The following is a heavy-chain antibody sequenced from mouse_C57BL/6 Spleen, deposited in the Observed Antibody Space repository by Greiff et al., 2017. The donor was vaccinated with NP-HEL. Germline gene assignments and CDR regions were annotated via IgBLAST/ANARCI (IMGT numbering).Heavy chain of an antibody. J-gene: IGHJ4*01. D-gene: IGHD2-2*01. CDR2: INPNNGGT. V-gene: IGHV1-26*01. CDR1: GYTFTDYY. CDR3: ARYQDYGYDVDAMDY. Sequence: EVQLQQSGPELVKPGASVKISCKASGYTFTDYYMNWVKQSHGKSLEWIGDINPNNGGTSYNQKFKGKATLTVDKSSSTAYMELRSLTSEDSAVYYCARYQDYGYDVDAMDYWGQGTSVTVSS.